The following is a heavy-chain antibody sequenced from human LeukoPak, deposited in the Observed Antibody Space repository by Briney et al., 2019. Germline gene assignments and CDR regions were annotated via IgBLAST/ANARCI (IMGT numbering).Heavy chain of an antibody. CDR3: ARVRISRYYGDHIDY. CDR1: GGSLSGYD. D-gene: IGHD4-17*01. J-gene: IGHJ4*02. CDR2: INHSGST. Sequence: SETLSLTCAVYGGSLSGYDWRWIRQPRGKGLEWIGEINHSGSTNYNPSLKSRVTISVDTSKNQFSLKLSSVTAADTAVYYCARVRISRYYGDHIDYWGQGTLVTVSS. V-gene: IGHV4-34*01.